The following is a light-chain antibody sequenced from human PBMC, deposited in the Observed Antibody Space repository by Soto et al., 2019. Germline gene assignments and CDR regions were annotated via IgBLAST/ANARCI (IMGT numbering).Light chain of an antibody. J-gene: IGKJ2*01. CDR1: QSVRSN. CDR3: QQYNKWPPYT. CDR2: GAS. Sequence: EIVMTQSPANLSVSPGERATHSCRASQSVRSNLAWYQQKPGQGPRLLIYGASTRATSIPARFSGSGSGTEFTLTINSLQSEDFAVYYCQQYNKWPPYTFGQGTKLEIK. V-gene: IGKV3-15*01.